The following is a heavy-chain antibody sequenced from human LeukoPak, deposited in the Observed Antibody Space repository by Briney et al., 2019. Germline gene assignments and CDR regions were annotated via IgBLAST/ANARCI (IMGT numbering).Heavy chain of an antibody. J-gene: IGHJ3*01. CDR1: GFSFSNND. D-gene: IGHD3-10*01. V-gene: IGHV3-13*01. CDR2: LGVAGDR. CDR3: ARGHYYGSGGDTFDV. Sequence: QPGGSLRLSCAASGFSFSNNDMHWVRQFSGKGLEWVSGLGVAGDRYYPVSVRGRFTVSRDRAGTYLYLQMNSLSAGDTAVYYCARGHYYGSGGDTFDVWGKGTMVIVSS.